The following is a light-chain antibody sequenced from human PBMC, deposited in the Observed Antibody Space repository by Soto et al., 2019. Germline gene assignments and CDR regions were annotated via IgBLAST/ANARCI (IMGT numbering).Light chain of an antibody. Sequence: IVMTQSPSTLSVSPVQRATLSCRARQSVSSNLAWHQQKPGQAPRILMYGASTRATGIPARFSGSGSGTEFTLTISSLQPEDFATYYCQQSYSTPPWTFGQGTKVDIK. CDR2: GAS. J-gene: IGKJ1*01. V-gene: IGKV3-15*01. CDR3: QQSYSTPPWT. CDR1: QSVSSN.